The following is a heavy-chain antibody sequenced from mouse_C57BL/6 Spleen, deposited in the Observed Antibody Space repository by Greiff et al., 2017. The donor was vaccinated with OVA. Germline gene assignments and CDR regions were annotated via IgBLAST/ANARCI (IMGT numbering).Heavy chain of an antibody. D-gene: IGHD2-4*01. J-gene: IGHJ1*03. CDR3: ARHDYDDWYFDV. Sequence: VKVVESGPGLVAPSQSLSITCTVSGFSLTSYGVHWVRQPPGKGLEWLVVIWSDGSTTYNSALKSRLSISKDNSKSQVFLKMNSLQTDDTAMYYCARHDYDDWYFDVWGTGTTVTVSS. CDR1: GFSLTSYG. CDR2: IWSDGST. V-gene: IGHV2-6-1*01.